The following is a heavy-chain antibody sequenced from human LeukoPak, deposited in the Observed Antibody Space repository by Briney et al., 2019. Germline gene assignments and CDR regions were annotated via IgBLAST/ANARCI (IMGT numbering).Heavy chain of an antibody. J-gene: IGHJ4*02. D-gene: IGHD5-24*01. CDR1: GYSISSGYY. CDR2: IYHSGST. Sequence: PLETLSLTCAVSGYSISSGYYWGWIRQPPGKGLEWIGSIYHSGSTYYNSSLKSRVTISVDTSKNQFSLKLSSVTAADTAVYYCARQMGTSLDYWGQGTLVTVSS. CDR3: ARQMGTSLDY. V-gene: IGHV4-38-2*01.